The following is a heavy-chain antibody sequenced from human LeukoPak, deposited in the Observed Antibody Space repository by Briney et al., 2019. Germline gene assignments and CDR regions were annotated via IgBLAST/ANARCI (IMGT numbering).Heavy chain of an antibody. J-gene: IGHJ6*03. Sequence: PGGSLRLSCAASGFTFSSYSMNWVRQAPGKGLEWVSYITGSISTIYYTDSVKGRFTISRDNAKNSLYLQMNSLRAEDTAVYYCARGIVGATDKYYYYYYMDVWGKGTTVTISS. CDR2: ITGSISTI. D-gene: IGHD1-26*01. V-gene: IGHV3-48*04. CDR3: ARGIVGATDKYYYYYYMDV. CDR1: GFTFSSYS.